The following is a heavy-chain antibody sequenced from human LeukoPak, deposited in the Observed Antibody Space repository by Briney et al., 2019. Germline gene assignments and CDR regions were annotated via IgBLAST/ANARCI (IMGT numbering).Heavy chain of an antibody. Sequence: SETLSLTCTVSGGSISSYYWSWIRQPPGKGLEWIGYIYYSGNTNYNPSPKSRVTISVDTSKNQFSLKLSSVTAADTAVYYCATASASPRYFDYWGQGTLVTVSS. CDR3: ATASASPRYFDY. CDR2: IYYSGNT. J-gene: IGHJ4*02. CDR1: GGSISSYY. V-gene: IGHV4-59*01.